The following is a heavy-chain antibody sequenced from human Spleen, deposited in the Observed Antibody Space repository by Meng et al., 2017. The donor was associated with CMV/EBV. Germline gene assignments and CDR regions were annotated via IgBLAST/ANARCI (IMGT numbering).Heavy chain of an antibody. CDR2: ISAYNGNT. D-gene: IGHD6-19*01. V-gene: IGHV1-18*01. Sequence: ASVKVSCKTSGYTFTNYGISWVRQAPGQGLEWMGWISAYNGNTNYAQKLQGRVTITRDMSTSTAYMELSSLRSEDTAVYYCAASAAWGSGWTRPDYWGQGTLVTVSS. CDR3: AASAAWGSGWTRPDY. J-gene: IGHJ4*02. CDR1: GYTFTNYG.